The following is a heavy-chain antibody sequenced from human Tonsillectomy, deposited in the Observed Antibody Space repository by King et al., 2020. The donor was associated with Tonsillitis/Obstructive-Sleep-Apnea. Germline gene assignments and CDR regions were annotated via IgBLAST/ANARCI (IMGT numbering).Heavy chain of an antibody. CDR3: ARAPLRTDYYYYYMDV. Sequence: QLVQSWAEVKKPGASVKVSCKASGYTFTCYYMHWVRQAPGQGLEWIGCINPNSGGRNSAQMFQCWVTMTRVTSISTAYMERSRLRSDDTAVYYCARAPLRTDYYYYYMDVWGKGTTVTVSS. D-gene: IGHD4-17*01. CDR2: INPNSGGR. J-gene: IGHJ6*03. CDR1: GYTFTCYY. V-gene: IGHV1-2*04.